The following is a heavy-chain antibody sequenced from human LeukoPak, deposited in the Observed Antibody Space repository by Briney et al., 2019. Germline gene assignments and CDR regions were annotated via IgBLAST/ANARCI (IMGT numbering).Heavy chain of an antibody. V-gene: IGHV1-18*01. CDR3: ARVPLYYYDSSGYPLYFDY. CDR1: GYTFTSYG. D-gene: IGHD3-22*01. CDR2: ISGYNGNT. J-gene: IGHJ4*02. Sequence: ASMKVSCKASGYTFTSYGISWVRQAPGQGLEWMGWISGYNGNTNYAQKLQGRVTMTTDTSASTVYLELRSLRSDDTAVYYCARVPLYYYDSSGYPLYFDYWGQGTLVTVSS.